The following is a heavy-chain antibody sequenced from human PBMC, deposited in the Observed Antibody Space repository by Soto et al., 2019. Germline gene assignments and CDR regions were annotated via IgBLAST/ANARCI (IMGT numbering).Heavy chain of an antibody. CDR3: ARGYCSGGSCYSFDY. Sequence: ASVKVSCKASGYTFTSYGISWVRQAPGQGLEWMGWISAYNGNTNYAQKLQGRVTMTTDTSTSTAYVELRSLRSDDTAVYYCARGYCSGGSCYSFDYWGQGTLVTVSS. D-gene: IGHD2-15*01. V-gene: IGHV1-18*01. J-gene: IGHJ4*02. CDR1: GYTFTSYG. CDR2: ISAYNGNT.